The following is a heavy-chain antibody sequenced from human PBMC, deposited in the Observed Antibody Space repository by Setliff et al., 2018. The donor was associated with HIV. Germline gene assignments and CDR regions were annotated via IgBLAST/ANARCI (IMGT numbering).Heavy chain of an antibody. CDR3: ATVRRYYYDSSGQEYFQH. Sequence: AASVKVSCKVSGYTLAELSIHWVRQAPGKGLEWMGGFEPEDVETVYAQKFQGRVTMTEDTSTDTAYMELSSLRSEDTAVYYCATVRRYYYDSSGQEYFQHWGQGTLVTVSS. J-gene: IGHJ1*01. D-gene: IGHD3-22*01. CDR2: FEPEDVET. CDR1: GYTLAELS. V-gene: IGHV1-24*01.